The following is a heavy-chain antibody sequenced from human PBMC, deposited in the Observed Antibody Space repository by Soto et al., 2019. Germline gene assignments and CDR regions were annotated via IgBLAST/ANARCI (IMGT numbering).Heavy chain of an antibody. V-gene: IGHV3-48*02. D-gene: IGHD2-15*01. CDR1: GFTFSSYS. CDR2: ISSSSSTI. Sequence: EVQLVESGGGLVQPGGSLRLSCAASGFTFSSYSMNWVRQAPGKGLEWVSYISSSSSTIYYADSVKGRFTISRDNAKNALYLQMNSRRDEDTAVYYCAREGVESATGTINGMDVWGQGTRVTVSS. CDR3: AREGVESATGTINGMDV. J-gene: IGHJ6*02.